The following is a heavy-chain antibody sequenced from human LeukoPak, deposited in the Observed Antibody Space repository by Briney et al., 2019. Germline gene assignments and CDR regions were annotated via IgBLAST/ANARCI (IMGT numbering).Heavy chain of an antibody. V-gene: IGHV3-23*01. CDR2: ISGSGGST. Sequence: GGSLRLSCAASGFTFSSYAMSWVRQAPGKGLEWVSAISGSGGSTYYADSVKGRFTISRDNSKNTLYLQMNSLRAEDTAVYYCARDFSQKGYDGRSWTGIDYWGQGTLVTVSS. J-gene: IGHJ4*02. CDR3: ARDFSQKGYDGRSWTGIDY. D-gene: IGHD5-12*01. CDR1: GFTFSSYA.